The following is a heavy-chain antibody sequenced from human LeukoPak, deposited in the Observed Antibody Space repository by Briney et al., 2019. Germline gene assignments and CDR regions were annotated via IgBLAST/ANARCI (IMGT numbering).Heavy chain of an antibody. V-gene: IGHV3-53*01. CDR3: ARRAGAYSHPYDY. D-gene: IGHD4/OR15-4a*01. CDR2: ISGGGVST. Sequence: GGSLRLSCAASGFTVSSNYMSWVRQAPGKGLEWVSVISGGGVSTYYADSVKGRFTISRDNSKNTLYLQMNSLRAEDTAVHYCARRAGAYSHPYDYWGQGTLVTVSS. CDR1: GFTVSSNY. J-gene: IGHJ4*02.